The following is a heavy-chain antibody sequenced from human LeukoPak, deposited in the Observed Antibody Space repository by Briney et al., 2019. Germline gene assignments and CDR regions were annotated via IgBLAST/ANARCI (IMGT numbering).Heavy chain of an antibody. V-gene: IGHV3-74*01. J-gene: IGHJ4*02. CDR2: ISKDGSTT. CDR3: ARGASSGYRIDY. CDR1: GFTFNNFW. Sequence: PGGSLRLSCTASGFTFNNFWMHWVRQTPGKGLVWVSRISKDGSTTNYADSVKGRFTISRDNAKNTLYLQMNSLTAEDTALYCCARGASSGYRIDYWGQGTLVPVSA. D-gene: IGHD5-18*01.